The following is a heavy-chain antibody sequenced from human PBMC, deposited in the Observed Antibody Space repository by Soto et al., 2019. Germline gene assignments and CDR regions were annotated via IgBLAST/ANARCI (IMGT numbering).Heavy chain of an antibody. CDR1: GGSFSGYY. CDR3: ARVPYSSGWYVGAFDI. J-gene: IGHJ3*02. CDR2: INHSGST. D-gene: IGHD6-19*01. V-gene: IGHV4-34*01. Sequence: PSETLSLTCAVYGGSFSGYYWGWIRQPPGKGLEWIGEINHSGSTNYNPSLKSRVTISVDTSKNQFSLKLSSVTAADTAVYYCARVPYSSGWYVGAFDIWGQGTMVTVSS.